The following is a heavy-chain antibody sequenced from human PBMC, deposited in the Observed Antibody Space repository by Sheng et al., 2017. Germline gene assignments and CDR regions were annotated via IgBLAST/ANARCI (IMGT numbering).Heavy chain of an antibody. D-gene: IGHD5-12*01. V-gene: IGHV1-18*01. Sequence: QVQLVQSGAEVKKPGASVKVSCKASGYTFTSYGISWVRQVPGQGLEWMGWISAYNGNTNYAQKLQGRVTMTTDTSTSTAYMELRSLRSDDTAVYYCARVETGRWLQLRWMADYWGQGTLVTVSS. CDR1: GYTFTSYG. CDR3: ARVETGRWLQLRWMADY. J-gene: IGHJ4*02. CDR2: ISAYNGNT.